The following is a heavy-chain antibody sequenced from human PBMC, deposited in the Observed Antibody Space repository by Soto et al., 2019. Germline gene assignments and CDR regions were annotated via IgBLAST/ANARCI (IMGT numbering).Heavy chain of an antibody. CDR2: MNPNSGNT. J-gene: IGHJ5*02. CDR1: GYTFTSYD. Sequence: QVQLVQSGAEVKKPGASVKVSCKASGYTFTSYDINWVRQATGQGLEWMGWMNPNSGNTAYEQKCLGRVTMTRNTSIRTAYMELSSLRSKDTAVYYCARERTRGFDPWGQGTLVTVSS. V-gene: IGHV1-8*01. CDR3: ARERTRGFDP.